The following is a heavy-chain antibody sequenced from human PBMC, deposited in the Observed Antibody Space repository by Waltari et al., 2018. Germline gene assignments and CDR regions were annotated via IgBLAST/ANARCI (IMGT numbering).Heavy chain of an antibody. J-gene: IGHJ4*02. D-gene: IGHD5-18*01. V-gene: IGHV1-69*04. CDR1: GGTFSSYA. Sequence: QVQLVQSGAEVKKPGSSVTVSCKASGGTFSSYAISWVRQAPGQGLEWMGGIIPILGIANYAQKFQGRVTITADESTSTAYMELSSLRSEDTAVYYCARGGDSYGYPYFDYWGQGTLVTVSS. CDR3: ARGGDSYGYPYFDY. CDR2: IIPILGIA.